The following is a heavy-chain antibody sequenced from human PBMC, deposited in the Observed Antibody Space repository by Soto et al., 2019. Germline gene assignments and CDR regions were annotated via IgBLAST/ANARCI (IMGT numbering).Heavy chain of an antibody. CDR3: AKSKATNYYYYAMNV. V-gene: IGHV3-23*01. D-gene: IGHD5-12*01. Sequence: GALRLSCTASGFTFSSYAMSWVRQAPGKGLEWVSAITGSGGSTYYADSVKGRFTISRDNSKNTLYLQMNSLRAEDTALYYCAKSKATNYYYYAMNVWGQGTTVTVSS. CDR2: ITGSGGST. CDR1: GFTFSSYA. J-gene: IGHJ6*02.